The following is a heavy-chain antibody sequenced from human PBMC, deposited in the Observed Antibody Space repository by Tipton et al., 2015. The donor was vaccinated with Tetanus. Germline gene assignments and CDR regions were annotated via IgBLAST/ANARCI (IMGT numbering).Heavy chain of an antibody. Sequence: SLRLSCAASGFTFSSYAVSWVRQAPGKGLEWVSSLSGSGDSTYYVDSVRGRFTISRDNSKNTLYLQMNSLRAEDSAVYYCARRQVEGGAHFDHWXXGTLVTVSS. V-gene: IGHV3-23*01. CDR2: LSGSGDST. CDR3: ARRQVEGGAHFDH. D-gene: IGHD3-16*01. CDR1: GFTFSSYA. J-gene: IGHJ4*02.